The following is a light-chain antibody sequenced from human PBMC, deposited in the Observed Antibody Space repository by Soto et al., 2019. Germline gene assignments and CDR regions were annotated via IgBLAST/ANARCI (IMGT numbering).Light chain of an antibody. CDR1: QSVSSN. V-gene: IGKV3-15*01. J-gene: IGKJ2*01. CDR3: QQYNNWLRWL. CDR2: GAS. Sequence: EIVMTQSPATLSVSPGERATLSCRASQSVSSNLAWYQQQPGQAPRLLIYGASTRVTGIPARFSGSGSGTEFPVSISSLQSEDFAVYCCQQYNNWLRWLFGQGTKLEIK.